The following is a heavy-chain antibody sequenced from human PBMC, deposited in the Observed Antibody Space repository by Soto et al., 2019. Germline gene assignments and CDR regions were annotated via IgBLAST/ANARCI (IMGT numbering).Heavy chain of an antibody. D-gene: IGHD3-22*01. J-gene: IGHJ4*02. Sequence: EVQLVESGGGLVKPGGSLRLSCAASGFTFSNAWISWVRQAPGKGLEWVGRIKSKTDVGTTDYAAPVKGRFTISRDDSKNTLYLQMNSLKTEDTAVYYCNTQWNMVITSSVDYWGQGTLVTVSS. CDR2: IKSKTDVGTT. CDR1: GFTFSNAW. CDR3: NTQWNMVITSSVDY. V-gene: IGHV3-15*01.